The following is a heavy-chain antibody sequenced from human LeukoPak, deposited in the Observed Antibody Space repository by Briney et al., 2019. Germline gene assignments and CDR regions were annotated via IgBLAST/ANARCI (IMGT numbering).Heavy chain of an antibody. CDR1: GGSISSGDYY. CDR2: IYYSGST. J-gene: IGHJ4*02. Sequence: SETLSLTCTVSGGSISSGDYYWSWIRQPPGKGLEWIGYIYYSGSTYYNPSLKSRVTISVDTSKNQFSLKLSSVTAADTAVYYCARDHCSSTSCYGGGAGFDYWGQGTLVTVSS. V-gene: IGHV4-30-4*01. D-gene: IGHD2-2*01. CDR3: ARDHCSSTSCYGGGAGFDY.